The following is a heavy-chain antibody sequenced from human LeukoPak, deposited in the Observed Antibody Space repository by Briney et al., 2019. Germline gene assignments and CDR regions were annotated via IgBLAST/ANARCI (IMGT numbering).Heavy chain of an antibody. J-gene: IGHJ4*02. CDR1: VFTFSSYA. Sequence: PGGSLRLSCAASVFTFSSYAMSWARQAPGKWLEWVSAISGSGGSTYYADSVKGRFTISRDNSKNTLYLQMNSLRAEDTAVYYCAKYGSGMGLDYWGQGTLVTVSS. D-gene: IGHD3-10*01. CDR3: AKYGSGMGLDY. V-gene: IGHV3-23*01. CDR2: ISGSGGST.